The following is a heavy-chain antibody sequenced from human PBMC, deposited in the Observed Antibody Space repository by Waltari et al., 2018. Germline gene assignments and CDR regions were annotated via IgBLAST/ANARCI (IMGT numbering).Heavy chain of an antibody. J-gene: IGHJ4*02. D-gene: IGHD3-3*01. CDR1: GGPISSYY. Sequence: QVQLQESGPGLVKPSATLSLTCTGSGGPISSYYWRWIRQPAGKGLEWIGRIYTSGSTNYNPSLKSRVTISVDKSKNQFSLKLSSVTAADTAVYYCAREVYNTPPAFDYWGQGTLVTVSS. CDR3: AREVYNTPPAFDY. CDR2: IYTSGST. V-gene: IGHV4-4*07.